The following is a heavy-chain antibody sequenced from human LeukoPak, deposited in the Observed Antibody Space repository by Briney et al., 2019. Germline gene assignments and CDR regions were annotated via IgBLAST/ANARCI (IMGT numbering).Heavy chain of an antibody. J-gene: IGHJ4*02. D-gene: IGHD3-9*01. CDR3: AKSETDILTGYYGLSVGYFDY. Sequence: GGSLRLSCAASGFTFSSYAMSWVRQAPGKGLEWVSAISGSGGSTYYADSVKGRFTISRDNSKNTLYLQMNSLRAEDTAVYYCAKSETDILTGYYGLSVGYFDYWGQGTLVTVSS. V-gene: IGHV3-23*01. CDR2: ISGSGGST. CDR1: GFTFSSYA.